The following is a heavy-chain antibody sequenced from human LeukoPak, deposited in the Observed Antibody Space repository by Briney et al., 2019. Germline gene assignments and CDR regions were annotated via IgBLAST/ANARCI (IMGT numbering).Heavy chain of an antibody. CDR2: IRSKANSYAT. V-gene: IGHV3-73*01. J-gene: IGHJ6*03. Sequence: GGSLKLSCAASGFTFSGSAMHWVRQASGKGLEWVGRIRSKANSYATAYAASVKGRFTISRDDSKNTAYLQMNSLKTEDTAVYYCTRLAPLKLWFGELLDSPANYMDVWGKGTTVTISS. CDR3: TRLAPLKLWFGELLDSPANYMDV. D-gene: IGHD3-10*01. CDR1: GFTFSGSA.